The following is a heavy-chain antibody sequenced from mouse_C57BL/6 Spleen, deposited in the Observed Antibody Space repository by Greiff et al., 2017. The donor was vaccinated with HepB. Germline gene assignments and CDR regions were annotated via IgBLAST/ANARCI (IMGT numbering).Heavy chain of an antibody. D-gene: IGHD1-2*01. CDR3: TTLLLRPVFAY. Sequence: VHVKQSGAELVRPGASVKLSCTASGFNIKDDYMHWVKQRPEQGLEWIGWIDPENGDTEYASKFQGKATITADTSSNTTYLQLSSLTSEDTAVYYCTTLLLRPVFAYWGQGTLVTVSA. CDR2: IDPENGDT. V-gene: IGHV14-4*01. CDR1: GFNIKDDY. J-gene: IGHJ3*01.